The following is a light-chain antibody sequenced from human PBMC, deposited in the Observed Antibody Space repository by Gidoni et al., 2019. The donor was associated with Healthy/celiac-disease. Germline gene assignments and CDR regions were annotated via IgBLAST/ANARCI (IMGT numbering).Light chain of an antibody. CDR3: SSYTSNSTGVV. CDR1: SSDVGGYNY. J-gene: IGLJ2*01. Sequence: QSALTQPASVSGSPGQSITISCTGTSSDVGGYNYVSWYQQHPGKAPKLMIYDVSNRPSGVSNRFSGSKSGNTASLTISGLQAEDEADYYCSSYTSNSTGVVFGGGTKLTVL. CDR2: DVS. V-gene: IGLV2-14*01.